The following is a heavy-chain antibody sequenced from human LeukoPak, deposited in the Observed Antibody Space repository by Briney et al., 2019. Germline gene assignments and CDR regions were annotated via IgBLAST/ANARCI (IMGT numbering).Heavy chain of an antibody. CDR2: VNNNNGGT. CDR3: ARDSAPATGLSLDY. Sequence: ASVKVSCTASGYTFIDFYVHWFRQAPGQGLEWVGEVNNNNGGTKYAQKFQGRVTLTRDTSIRTAYLELSGLRSDDTAVYYCARDSAPATGLSLDYWGQGTLVTVSS. J-gene: IGHJ4*02. V-gene: IGHV1-2*02. CDR1: GYTFIDFY. D-gene: IGHD2-2*01.